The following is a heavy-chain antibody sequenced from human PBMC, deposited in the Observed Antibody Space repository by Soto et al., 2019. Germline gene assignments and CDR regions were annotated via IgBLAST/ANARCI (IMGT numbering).Heavy chain of an antibody. V-gene: IGHV4-39*02. Sequence: PSETLSLTCTVSGGSISSSSYYWGWIRQPPGKGLEWIGSIYYSGSTYYNPSLKSRVTISVDTSKNQFSLKLSSVTAADTAVYYCGRDDYYGSGSGYFDYWGQGTLVTVSS. D-gene: IGHD3-10*01. CDR1: GGSISSSSYY. CDR2: IYYSGST. J-gene: IGHJ4*02. CDR3: GRDDYYGSGSGYFDY.